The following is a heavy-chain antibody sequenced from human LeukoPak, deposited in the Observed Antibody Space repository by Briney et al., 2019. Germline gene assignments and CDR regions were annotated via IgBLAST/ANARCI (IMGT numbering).Heavy chain of an antibody. CDR2: IAHDGWNK. D-gene: IGHD6-19*01. Sequence: GGSLRLSCAASGFTFSTYAIHWVRQAPGKGLEWVAVIAHDGWNKYYADSVKGRFTISRDNSNSTLYLQMNSLRAEDTALYYCARRRKDSSGWYIDYWGQGTLVTVSS. V-gene: IGHV3-30*04. J-gene: IGHJ4*02. CDR1: GFTFSTYA. CDR3: ARRRKDSSGWYIDY.